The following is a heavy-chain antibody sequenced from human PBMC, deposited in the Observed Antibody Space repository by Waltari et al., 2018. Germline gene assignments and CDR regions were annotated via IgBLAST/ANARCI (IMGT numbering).Heavy chain of an antibody. D-gene: IGHD5-12*01. CDR3: ARDLATMTPQTYYFDY. J-gene: IGHJ4*02. CDR2: IIPIFGTA. V-gene: IGHV1-69*15. Sequence: QVQLVQSGAEVKKPGSSVKVSCKASGGTFRSYAISWVRQAPGQGLEWMGRIIPIFGTANYAQKFQGRVTITADESTSTAYMELSSLRSEDTAVYYCARDLATMTPQTYYFDYWGQGTLVTVSS. CDR1: GGTFRSYA.